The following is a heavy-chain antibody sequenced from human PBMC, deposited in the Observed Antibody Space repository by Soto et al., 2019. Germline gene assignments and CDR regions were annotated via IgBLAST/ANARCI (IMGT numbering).Heavy chain of an antibody. J-gene: IGHJ4*02. CDR3: ARGGAWTPEGLGY. CDR1: GFTFSSFA. D-gene: IGHD2-15*01. V-gene: IGHV3-30-3*01. Sequence: QVQLVESGGGVVQPGRSLRLSCAASGFTFSSFAMHWVRQAPGKGLEWLAVISSDVVNYYYAESVKGRFTISRDNSNNTLYLRMNSLRNEDTAVYYCARGGAWTPEGLGYWGQGTLVTVSS. CDR2: ISSDVVNY.